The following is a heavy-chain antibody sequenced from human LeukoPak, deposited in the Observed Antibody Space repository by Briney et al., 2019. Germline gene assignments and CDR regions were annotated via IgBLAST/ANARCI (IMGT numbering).Heavy chain of an antibody. Sequence: ASVKVSCKASGYTFTTYYMHWVRQAPGQGLEWMGIINPSGGSTTYAQKFQGRVTMTRDTSTSTVYMELSSLRSEDTAVYYCARDSGYMGPLDYWGQGPLVTASS. D-gene: IGHD5-24*01. J-gene: IGHJ4*02. CDR1: GYTFTTYY. V-gene: IGHV1-46*01. CDR3: ARDSGYMGPLDY. CDR2: INPSGGST.